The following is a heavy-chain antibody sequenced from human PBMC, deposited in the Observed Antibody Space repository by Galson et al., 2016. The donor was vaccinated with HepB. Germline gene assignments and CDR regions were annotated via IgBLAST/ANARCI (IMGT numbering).Heavy chain of an antibody. Sequence: SLRLSCATSGFAFTSYAFNWFRQAPGKGLEWVSSISPTAWSKYYAGAVKGRFTISRDRGTSSVFLQMNSLRAEDTARYYCAKGRLAARGRCDYWGQGNLVSVSS. CDR1: GFAFTSYA. CDR3: AKGRLAARGRCDY. D-gene: IGHD6-13*01. J-gene: IGHJ4*02. V-gene: IGHV3-21*04. CDR2: ISPTAWSK.